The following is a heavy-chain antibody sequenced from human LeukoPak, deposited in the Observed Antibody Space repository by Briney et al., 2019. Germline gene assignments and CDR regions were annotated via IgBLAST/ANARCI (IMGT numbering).Heavy chain of an antibody. CDR3: AREEYGDYGFDY. Sequence: GGSLRLSCAASGFTFSSYSMNWVRQAPGKGLEWVSSISSSSSYIYYADSVKGRFTISRDNAKNSLYLQMNSLRAEDTAVYYCAREEYGDYGFDYWGQGTLVTVSS. V-gene: IGHV3-21*01. D-gene: IGHD4-17*01. CDR2: ISSSSSYI. CDR1: GFTFSSYS. J-gene: IGHJ4*02.